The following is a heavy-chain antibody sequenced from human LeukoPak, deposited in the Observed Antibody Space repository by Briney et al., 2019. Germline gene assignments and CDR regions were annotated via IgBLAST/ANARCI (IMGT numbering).Heavy chain of an antibody. CDR3: ARDRGESDCSGGSCYPRGTVYFDY. Sequence: PSETLSLTCTVSGGSISSYYWSWIRQPPGKGLEWIGYIYYSGSTNYNPSLKSRVTISVDTSKNQFSLKLSSVTAADTAVYYCARDRGESDCSGGSCYPRGTVYFDYWGQGTLVIVS. V-gene: IGHV4-59*01. CDR1: GGSISSYY. D-gene: IGHD2-15*01. J-gene: IGHJ4*02. CDR2: IYYSGST.